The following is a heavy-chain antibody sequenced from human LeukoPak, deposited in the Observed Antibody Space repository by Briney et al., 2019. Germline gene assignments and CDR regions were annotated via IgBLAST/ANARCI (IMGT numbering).Heavy chain of an antibody. V-gene: IGHV4-31*03. CDR1: GGSISSGGYL. J-gene: IGHJ4*02. Sequence: PSETLSLTCTVSGGSISSGGYLWSWIRQNPGKGLEWIGYIYHGGNTYYNPSLKSRVTISVDTSKNQFSLKLSSVTAADTAVYYCAREGFASGSGSPNYFDYWGQGTLVTVSS. D-gene: IGHD3-10*01. CDR3: AREGFASGSGSPNYFDY. CDR2: IYHGGNT.